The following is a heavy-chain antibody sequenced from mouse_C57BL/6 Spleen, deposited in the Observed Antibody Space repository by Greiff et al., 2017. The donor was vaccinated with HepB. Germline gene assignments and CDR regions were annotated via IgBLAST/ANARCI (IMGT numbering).Heavy chain of an antibody. CDR3: ARDNYGSSYETWFAY. CDR1: GYSITSGYD. D-gene: IGHD1-1*01. J-gene: IGHJ3*01. CDR2: ISYSGST. V-gene: IGHV3-1*01. Sequence: DVKLQESGPGMVKPSQSLSLTCTVTGYSITSGYDWHWIRHFPGNKLEWMGYISYSGSTNYNPSLKSRISITHDTSKNHFFLKLNSVTTEDTATYYCARDNYGSSYETWFAYWGQGTLVTVSA.